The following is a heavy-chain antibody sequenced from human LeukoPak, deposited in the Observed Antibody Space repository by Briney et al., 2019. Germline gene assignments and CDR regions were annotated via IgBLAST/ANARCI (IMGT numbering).Heavy chain of an antibody. CDR2: IYYSGST. Sequence: PSETLSLTCTVSGGSISSYYWSWIRQPPGKGLEWIGYIYYSGSTNYNPSLKSRVPISVDTSQNQLSLKLSSMTAADTAVYYCAGVWGSSRGRYYYYRDVWGKGTTVTVSS. D-gene: IGHD6-13*01. CDR3: AGVWGSSRGRYYYYRDV. J-gene: IGHJ6*03. V-gene: IGHV4-59*01. CDR1: GGSISSYY.